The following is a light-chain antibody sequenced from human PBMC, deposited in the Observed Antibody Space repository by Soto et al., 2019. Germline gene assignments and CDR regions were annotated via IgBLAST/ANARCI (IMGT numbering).Light chain of an antibody. CDR3: QQRSNWPSIT. CDR1: QSVSNNY. CDR2: DAS. J-gene: IGKJ5*01. V-gene: IGKV3-11*01. Sequence: EIVLTQSPVTLSLSPGERATLSCRASQSVSNNYLAWYQQKPGQAPRPLIYDASNRATGIPARFSGSGSGTDFTLTINSLEPEDFAVYYCQQRSNWPSITFGQGTRLEIK.